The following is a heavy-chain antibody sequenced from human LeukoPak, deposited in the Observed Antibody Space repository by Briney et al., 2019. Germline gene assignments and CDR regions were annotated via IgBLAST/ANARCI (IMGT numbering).Heavy chain of an antibody. V-gene: IGHV3-7*01. CDR2: IKEDGSEK. Sequence: GGSLRLSCAASGFTFSNYWMSWVRQAPGKGLEWVANIKEDGSEKFYADSVKGRITISRDNARNSLYLQMNSLRAEDTAVYYCASGRQLGYWGQGTLVTVSS. CDR3: ASGRQLGY. CDR1: GFTFSNYW. J-gene: IGHJ4*02. D-gene: IGHD6-13*01.